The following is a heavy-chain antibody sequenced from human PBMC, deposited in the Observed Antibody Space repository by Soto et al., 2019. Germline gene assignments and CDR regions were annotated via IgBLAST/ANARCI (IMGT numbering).Heavy chain of an antibody. CDR2: IYYSGRT. V-gene: IGHV4-59*01. Sequence: SETLSLTCTVSGGSISSYYWSWIRQPPGKGLEWIGYIYYSGRTNYNPSLKSRVTIPVDTSKSQFSLKLSSVTAADTAVYYCARGYCSSTSCYIWDNWFDPWGQGTLVTVSS. CDR3: ARGYCSSTSCYIWDNWFDP. D-gene: IGHD2-2*02. J-gene: IGHJ5*02. CDR1: GGSISSYY.